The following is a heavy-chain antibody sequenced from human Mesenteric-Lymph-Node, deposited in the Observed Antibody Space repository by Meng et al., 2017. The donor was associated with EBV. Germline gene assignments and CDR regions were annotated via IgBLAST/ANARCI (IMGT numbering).Heavy chain of an antibody. CDR3: TRGCDSSGYVW. Sequence: QVQLVQSGTEVKRPGDSVKVSCKASGYTFTGFYIHWVRQAPGQGLEWVGWINPNSGDTLYAEKFQGRVTMTRDTSISTAYMEVNRLKSGDTAVFYCTRGCDSSGYVWWGQGTLVTVSS. D-gene: IGHD3-22*01. V-gene: IGHV1-2*02. J-gene: IGHJ4*02. CDR2: INPNSGDT. CDR1: GYTFTGFY.